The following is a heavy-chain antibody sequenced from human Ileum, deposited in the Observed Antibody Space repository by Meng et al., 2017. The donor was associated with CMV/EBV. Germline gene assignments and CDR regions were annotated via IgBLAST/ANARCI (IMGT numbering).Heavy chain of an antibody. CDR2: ISPGDSDT. Sequence: TNDYIFWVRQMPGKGLEWMGVISPGDSDTRYSPSFQGQVTISADKSISTAYLQWNSLKDSDTAMYYCARILGYCSSGSCYSGVNFDYWGQGSLVTVSS. V-gene: IGHV5-51*01. CDR1: TNDY. J-gene: IGHJ4*02. D-gene: IGHD2-15*01. CDR3: ARILGYCSSGSCYSGVNFDY.